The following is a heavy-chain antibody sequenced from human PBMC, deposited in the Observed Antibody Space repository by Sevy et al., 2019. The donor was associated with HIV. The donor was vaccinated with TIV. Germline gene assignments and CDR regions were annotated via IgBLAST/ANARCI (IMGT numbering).Heavy chain of an antibody. D-gene: IGHD2-8*02. CDR2: IWYDGTKQ. CDR3: GTVPDAEISLENVLRSFGCVFRGNSFDY. J-gene: IGHJ4*02. V-gene: IGHV3-30*13. Sequence: GGSLRLSCAGSGFSFGTYSMHWVRQAPGKGLEWVAVIWYDGTKQYYSDSVNGRVTISRDNSKNRMYLPMNALRAEDPVVYYCGTVPDAEISLENVLRSFGCVFRGNSFDYWGQGTLVTVSS. CDR1: GFSFGTYS.